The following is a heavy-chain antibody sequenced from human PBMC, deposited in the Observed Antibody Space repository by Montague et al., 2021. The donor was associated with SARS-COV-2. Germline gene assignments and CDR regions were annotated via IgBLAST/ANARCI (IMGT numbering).Heavy chain of an antibody. J-gene: IGHJ4*02. CDR3: ARHALGYFDWLNEGYFDY. V-gene: IGHV4-61*02. Sequence: TLSLTCTVSGGSITSGSYYWSWIRQPAGKGLEWIGRIYPSGSTHYSPSLKSRLTISLDTSKNQFSLKLSSVTAADTAVYYCARHALGYFDWLNEGYFDYWGQGTLVTVSS. CDR2: IYPSGST. CDR1: GGSITSGSYY. D-gene: IGHD3-9*01.